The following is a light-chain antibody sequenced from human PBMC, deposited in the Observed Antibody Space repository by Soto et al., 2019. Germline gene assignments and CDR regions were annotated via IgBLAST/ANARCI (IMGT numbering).Light chain of an antibody. CDR2: QVT. Sequence: QSVLTQPASVSGSLGKAITISCTGTTGDIAGYNYISWYQQLPGTAPKLMIYQVTIRPSGISNRFSGSKSGNTASLAISGLQAADEADYYCSSFSSSSSLYVFGTWAKV. CDR1: TGDIAGYNY. V-gene: IGLV2-14*01. J-gene: IGLJ1*01. CDR3: SSFSSSSSLYV.